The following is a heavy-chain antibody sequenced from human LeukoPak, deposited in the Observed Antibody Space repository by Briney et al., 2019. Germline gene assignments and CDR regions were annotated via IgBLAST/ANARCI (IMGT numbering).Heavy chain of an antibody. D-gene: IGHD2-2*01. CDR1: GDSVSSNSVT. CDR3: ARRLTQYDCFDP. CDR2: TYYRSTWYN. Sequence: SQTLSLTCAISGDSVSSNSVTWNWIRQSPSRGLGWLGRTYYRSTWYNDYAVSVRGRITVNPDTSKNQFSLHLNSVTPEDTAVYYCARRLTQYDCFDPWGQGILVTVSS. V-gene: IGHV6-1*01. J-gene: IGHJ5*02.